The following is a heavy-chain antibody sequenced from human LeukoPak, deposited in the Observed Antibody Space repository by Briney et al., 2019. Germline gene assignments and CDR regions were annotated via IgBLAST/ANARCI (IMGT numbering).Heavy chain of an antibody. CDR3: ARTTEGGYTYNYFYYYYMDV. CDR2: IYYSGST. J-gene: IGHJ6*03. Sequence: PSETLSLTCAVSGGSINYYYWSWIRQPPGKGLEWIGYIYYSGSTNYNPSLKSRVTISVDTSKNQFSLKLSSVTAADSAVYYCARTTEGGYTYNYFYYYYMDVWGKGTPVTIPS. CDR1: GGSINYYY. V-gene: IGHV4-59*01. D-gene: IGHD5-18*01.